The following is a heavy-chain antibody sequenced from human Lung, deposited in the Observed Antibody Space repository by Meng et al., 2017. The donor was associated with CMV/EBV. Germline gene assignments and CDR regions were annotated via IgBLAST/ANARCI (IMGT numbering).Heavy chain of an antibody. CDR3: AREEAMVGYYTNWFDA. Sequence: SGFPFRSYAMSWVRQAPGKGLELVSSISGSVGNTYYASSVKGRFTISRDNSGDTLYMQMSSLRAEDTAVYYCAREEAMVGYYTNWFDAWGQGALVTVSS. J-gene: IGHJ5*02. D-gene: IGHD5-18*01. V-gene: IGHV3-23*01. CDR2: ISGSVGNT. CDR1: GFPFRSYA.